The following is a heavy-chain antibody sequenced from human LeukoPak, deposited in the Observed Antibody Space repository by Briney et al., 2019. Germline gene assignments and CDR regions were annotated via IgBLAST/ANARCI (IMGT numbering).Heavy chain of an antibody. CDR3: ARGAVAGTDIGDY. D-gene: IGHD6-19*01. CDR1: GGSFSGYY. J-gene: IGHJ4*02. Sequence: SETLSLTCAVYGGSFSGYYWGWLRQPPGKGLEWIGEINHSRNTNYNPPLKSLLTISLDPSKHQLPLKLTSVTAADTAVYYRARGAVAGTDIGDYWGQGTLVTVSS. CDR2: INHSRNT. V-gene: IGHV4-34*01.